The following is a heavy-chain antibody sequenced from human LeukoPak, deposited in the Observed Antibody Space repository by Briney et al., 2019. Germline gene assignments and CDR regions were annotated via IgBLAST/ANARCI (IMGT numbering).Heavy chain of an antibody. CDR1: GFTFSDYW. Sequence: GGSLRLSYAASGFTFSDYWIHWVRQATGKGLVWVSSINTDGSITNYVDSVKGRFSISRDNAKNTLYLQMSSLRAEDTAVYYCARDRGPRTGFMVREAYDYWGQGTLVTVSS. D-gene: IGHD3-10*01. CDR2: INTDGSIT. J-gene: IGHJ4*02. CDR3: ARDRGPRTGFMVREAYDY. V-gene: IGHV3-74*01.